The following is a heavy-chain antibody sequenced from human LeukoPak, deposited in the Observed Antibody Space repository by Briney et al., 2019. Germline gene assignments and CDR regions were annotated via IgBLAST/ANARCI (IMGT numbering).Heavy chain of an antibody. CDR2: ISAYNGNT. CDR1: GYTFTSYG. J-gene: IGHJ5*02. CDR3: ARDSIVLMVYAMPNWFDP. V-gene: IGHV1-18*01. Sequence: ASVKVSCKASGYTFTSYGISWVRQAPGQGLEWMGWISAYNGNTNYAQKLQDRVTMTTDTSTSTAYMELRSLRSDDTAVYYCARDSIVLMVYAMPNWFDPWGQGTLVTVSS. D-gene: IGHD2-8*01.